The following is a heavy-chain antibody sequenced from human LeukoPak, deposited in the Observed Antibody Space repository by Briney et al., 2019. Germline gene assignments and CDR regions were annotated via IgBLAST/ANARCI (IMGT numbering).Heavy chain of an antibody. J-gene: IGHJ4*02. Sequence: GGSLRLSCAASGFTFSSYAMSWVRQAPGKGLEWVSAISGSAGSAYSADSVKGRFTISRDNSKNTLYLQMNSLGIEDTAVYYCAKDHLPGIVVADRDYWGQGTLVTVSS. D-gene: IGHD6-19*01. CDR3: AKDHLPGIVVADRDY. V-gene: IGHV3-23*01. CDR1: GFTFSSYA. CDR2: ISGSAGSA.